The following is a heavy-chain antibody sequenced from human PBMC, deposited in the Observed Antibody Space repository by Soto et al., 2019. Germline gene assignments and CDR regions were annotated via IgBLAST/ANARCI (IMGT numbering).Heavy chain of an antibody. D-gene: IGHD5-18*01. CDR3: ARDPIPHGYSYGYYYYYGMDV. CDR2: ISSSSSTI. CDR1: GFTFSSYS. J-gene: IGHJ6*02. Sequence: GGSLRLSCAASGFTFSSYSMNWVRQAPGKGLEWVSYISSSSSTIYYADSVKGRFTIPRDNAKNSLYLQMNSLRDEDTAVYYCARDPIPHGYSYGYYYYYGMDVWGQGTTVTVSS. V-gene: IGHV3-48*02.